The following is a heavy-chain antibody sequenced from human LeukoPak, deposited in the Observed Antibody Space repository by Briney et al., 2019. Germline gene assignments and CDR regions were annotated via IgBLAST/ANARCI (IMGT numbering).Heavy chain of an antibody. CDR1: GGSISSYY. CDR2: IYYSGST. V-gene: IGHV4-59*12. D-gene: IGHD3-22*01. J-gene: IGHJ3*02. CDR3: ARVASGYYQNAFDI. Sequence: SETLSLTCTVSGGSISSYYWSWIRQPPGKGLEWIGYIYYSGSTNYNPSLKSRVTISVDTSKNQFSLKLSSVTAADTAVYYCARVASGYYQNAFDIWGQGTMVTVSS.